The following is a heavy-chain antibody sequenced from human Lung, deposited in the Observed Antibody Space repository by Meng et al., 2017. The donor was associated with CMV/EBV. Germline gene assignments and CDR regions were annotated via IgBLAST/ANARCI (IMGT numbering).Heavy chain of an antibody. CDR3: ARASYGSGSPLGESWFDP. Sequence: ASGPVLVTPLQPPSLTSTLPGGSIRRGGYYWSWIRQHPGKVLEWIGYIHSSGSTYYNPSLRSRLTISVDTSKNQFSLKLSSVTAADTAVYYCARASYGSGSPLGESWFDPWGQGTLVTVSS. J-gene: IGHJ5*02. CDR1: GGSIRRGGYY. CDR2: IHSSGST. V-gene: IGHV4-31*03. D-gene: IGHD3-10*01.